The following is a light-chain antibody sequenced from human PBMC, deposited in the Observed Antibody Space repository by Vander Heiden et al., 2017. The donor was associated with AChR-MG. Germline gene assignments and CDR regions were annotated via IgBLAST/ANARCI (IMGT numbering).Light chain of an antibody. Sequence: SALTQPASVSASPGQSITIPCARTSSDVGGYNNVSWYQQHPGKAPKLIMYDVSNRPSGVSKRVAGSKAGNTASLTISGLQAEDEADYYCSSCTSSSALVILGGGTKLTVL. CDR3: SSCTSSSALVI. V-gene: IGLV2-14*03. J-gene: IGLJ2*01. CDR2: DVS. CDR1: SSDVGGYNN.